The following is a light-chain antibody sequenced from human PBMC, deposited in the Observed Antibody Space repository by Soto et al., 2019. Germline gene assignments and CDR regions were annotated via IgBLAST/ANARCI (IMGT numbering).Light chain of an antibody. V-gene: IGLV2-11*01. Sequence: QSALTQPRSVSGSPGQSVTISCSGTSSDVGGYNYVSWFQQHPGKAPKLMIYDVSERPSGVPNRFSGSKSGNTASLTISGLQAEDEADYYCCSYAGSYTNWVFGGGTQLTVL. CDR1: SSDVGGYNY. J-gene: IGLJ3*02. CDR3: CSYAGSYTNWV. CDR2: DVS.